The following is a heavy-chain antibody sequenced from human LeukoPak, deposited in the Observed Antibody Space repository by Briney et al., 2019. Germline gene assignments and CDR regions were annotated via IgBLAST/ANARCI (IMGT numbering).Heavy chain of an antibody. V-gene: IGHV5-51*01. CDR1: GYSFGNRW. J-gene: IGHJ2*01. CDR2: IYPDDSDT. Sequence: PGESLKISCKGSGYSFGNRWIGWVRQMPGKGLEWMGIIYPDDSDTIYSPSFEGQVTISADKSISTAYLQWTSLKASDTAIYYCARSPRKYWYFDLWGRGTLVTVSS. CDR3: ARSPRKYWYFDL.